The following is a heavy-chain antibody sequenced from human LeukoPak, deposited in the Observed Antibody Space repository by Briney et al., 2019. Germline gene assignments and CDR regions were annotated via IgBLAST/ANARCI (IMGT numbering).Heavy chain of an antibody. CDR2: IYYSGST. CDR1: GGSISSGDYY. D-gene: IGHD1-1*01. J-gene: IGHJ6*02. CDR3: ARGPIKNWNRYYYYYGMDV. Sequence: SETLSLTCTVSGGSISSGDYYWSWIRQPPGKGLEWIGYIYYSGSTYYNPSLKSRVTISVDTSKNQFSLKLSSVTAADTAVYYCARGPIKNWNRYYYYYGMDVWGQGTTVTVSS. V-gene: IGHV4-30-4*01.